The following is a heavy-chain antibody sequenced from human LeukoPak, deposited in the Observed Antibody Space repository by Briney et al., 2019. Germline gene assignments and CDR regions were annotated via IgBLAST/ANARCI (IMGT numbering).Heavy chain of an antibody. V-gene: IGHV3-30*02. CDR3: AKDRGQLLNDAFDI. D-gene: IGHD2-2*01. CDR1: GFTFSVYG. CDR2: IRYDGSNK. J-gene: IGHJ3*02. Sequence: GGSLRLSCAASGFTFSVYGMHWVRQAPGKGLEWVAFIRYDGSNKYADSVKGRFTISRDNSKNTLYLQMNSLRAEDTALYYCAKDRGQLLNDAFDIWGQGTMVAVSS.